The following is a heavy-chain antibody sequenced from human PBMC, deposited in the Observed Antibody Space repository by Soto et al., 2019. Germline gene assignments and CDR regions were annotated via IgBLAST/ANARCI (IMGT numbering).Heavy chain of an antibody. J-gene: IGHJ6*02. Sequence: QVQLVESGGGVVQPGRSLRLSCAASGFTFSSYGMHWVRQAPGKGLEWVAVISYDGSNKYYADSVKGRFTISRDNSKNPLYLQMNSLRAEDTAVYYCAKDLFSSGYYYGMDVWGQGTTVTVSS. D-gene: IGHD3-10*01. CDR1: GFTFSSYG. CDR3: AKDLFSSGYYYGMDV. CDR2: ISYDGSNK. V-gene: IGHV3-30*18.